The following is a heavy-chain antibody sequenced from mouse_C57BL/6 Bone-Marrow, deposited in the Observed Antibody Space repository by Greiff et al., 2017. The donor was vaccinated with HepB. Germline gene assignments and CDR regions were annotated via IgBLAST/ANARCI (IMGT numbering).Heavy chain of an antibody. V-gene: IGHV5-4*03. CDR2: ISDGGSYT. Sequence: EVKLVESGGGLVKPGGSLKLSCAASGFTFSSYAMSWVRQTPEKRLEWVATISDGGSYTYYPDNVKGRFTISRDNAKNNLYLQMSHLKSEDTAMYYCAGGYYYGSSLRWGQGTLVTVSA. J-gene: IGHJ3*01. CDR1: GFTFSSYA. CDR3: AGGYYYGSSLR. D-gene: IGHD1-1*01.